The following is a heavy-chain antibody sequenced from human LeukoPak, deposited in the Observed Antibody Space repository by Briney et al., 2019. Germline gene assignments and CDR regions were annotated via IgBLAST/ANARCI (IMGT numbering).Heavy chain of an antibody. CDR3: AREVSPTTVTTAEDY. D-gene: IGHD4-17*01. CDR2: TSSSSSYI. Sequence: GGSLRLSCAAPGFTFSSYSMNWVRQAPGKGLEWVSSTSSSSSYIYYADSVKGRFTISRDNAKNSLYLQMNSLRAEDAAVYYCAREVSPTTVTTAEDYWGQGTLVTVSS. J-gene: IGHJ4*02. CDR1: GFTFSSYS. V-gene: IGHV3-21*01.